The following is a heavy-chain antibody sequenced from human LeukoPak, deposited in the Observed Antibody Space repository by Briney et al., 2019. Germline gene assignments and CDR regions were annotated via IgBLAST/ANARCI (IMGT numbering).Heavy chain of an antibody. V-gene: IGHV1-69*04. Sequence: ASAKVSCKASGGTFSSYAISWVRQAPGQGLEWMGRIIPMLVIPNYAQKFQGRVTITADTSTSTAYLELSSLRSEDTAVYYCARDHQHYYDSSGYYYPFDYWGQGTLVTV. CDR1: GGTFSSYA. CDR3: ARDHQHYYDSSGYYYPFDY. J-gene: IGHJ4*02. CDR2: IIPMLVIP. D-gene: IGHD3-22*01.